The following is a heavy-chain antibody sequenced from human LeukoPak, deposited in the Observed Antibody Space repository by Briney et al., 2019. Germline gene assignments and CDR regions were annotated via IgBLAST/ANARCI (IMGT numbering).Heavy chain of an antibody. V-gene: IGHV3-7*03. Sequence: GGSLRLSCAASGFTFSNYWMAWVRQAPGKGPEWVANINLDGSQKYYVDSVKGRFTISRDNAENSLYLQMNSLRAEDTAVYYCAKDGGLWVSAHWGDSWGRGTLVTVSS. D-gene: IGHD7-27*01. J-gene: IGHJ4*02. CDR2: INLDGSQK. CDR1: GFTFSNYW. CDR3: AKDGGLWVSAHWGDS.